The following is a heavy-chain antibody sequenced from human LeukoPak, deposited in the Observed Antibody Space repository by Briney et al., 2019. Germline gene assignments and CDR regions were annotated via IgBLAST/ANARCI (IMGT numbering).Heavy chain of an antibody. V-gene: IGHV3-21*01. D-gene: IGHD1-26*01. CDR3: ARDMEWELPLYYGLDV. CDR2: ISSSSSYI. Sequence: GGSLILSCAASGFTFSSYSMDWVRQAPGKGLEWVSSISSSSSYIYYADSVKGRFTISRDNAKNSLYLQMNSLRAEDTAVYYCARDMEWELPLYYGLDVWGQGTTVTVSS. J-gene: IGHJ6*02. CDR1: GFTFSSYS.